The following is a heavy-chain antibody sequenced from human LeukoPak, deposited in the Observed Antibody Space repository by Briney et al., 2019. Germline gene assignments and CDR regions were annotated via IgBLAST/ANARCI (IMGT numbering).Heavy chain of an antibody. V-gene: IGHV3-11*04. J-gene: IGHJ5*02. D-gene: IGHD2-2*01. Sequence: GGSLRLSCAASGFTFSDYYMSWIRQAPGKGLEWVSYISGSGSTIYYADSVKGRFTISRDNAKNSLYLQMNSLRAEDTAVYYCAGSLGYCSSTSCYTYNWFDPWGQGTLVTVSS. CDR2: ISGSGSTI. CDR1: GFTFSDYY. CDR3: AGSLGYCSSTSCYTYNWFDP.